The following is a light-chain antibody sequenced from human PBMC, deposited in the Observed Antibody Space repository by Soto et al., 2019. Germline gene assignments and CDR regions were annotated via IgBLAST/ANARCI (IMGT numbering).Light chain of an antibody. CDR2: DVS. CDR1: SSDVGGYNY. V-gene: IGLV2-11*01. CDR3: CSYAGSSLV. J-gene: IGLJ1*01. Sequence: QSALTQPRSVSGSPGQSVTISCTGTSSDVGGYNYVSWYQQHPDKAPKLMIYDVSKRPSGVPDRFSGSKSGNTASLTISGLQAEDEADYYCCSYAGSSLVFGTGTKLTVL.